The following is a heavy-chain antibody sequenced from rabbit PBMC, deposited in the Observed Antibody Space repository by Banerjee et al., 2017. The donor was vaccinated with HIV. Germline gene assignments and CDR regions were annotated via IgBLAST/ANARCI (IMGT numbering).Heavy chain of an antibody. CDR2: INTSSGDT. CDR3: ARANDGVVGLNL. V-gene: IGHV1S45*01. Sequence: QEQLVEYGGDLVKPGASLTLTCKASGFSFSNKYVMCWVRQAPGKGLEWIACINTSSGDTVYATWAKGRFTISKASWTTVTLQMTSLTAADTATYFCARANDGVVGLNLWGPGDPGHRL. D-gene: IGHD2-1*01. CDR1: GFSFSNKYV. J-gene: IGHJ4*01.